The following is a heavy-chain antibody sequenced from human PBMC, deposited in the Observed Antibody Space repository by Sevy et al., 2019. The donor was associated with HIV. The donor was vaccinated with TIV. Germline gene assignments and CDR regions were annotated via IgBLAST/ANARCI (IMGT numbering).Heavy chain of an antibody. D-gene: IGHD3-10*01. J-gene: IGHJ4*02. V-gene: IGHV1-24*01. CDR1: GYTLTELS. Sequence: ASVKVACKVSGYTLTELSMHWVRQAPGKGLEWMGGFDPEDGETIYAQKFQGRVTMTEDTSTDTAYMELSSLRSEDTAVYYCATITMVQGVIISLGEWGQGTLVTVS. CDR2: FDPEDGET. CDR3: ATITMVQGVIISLGE.